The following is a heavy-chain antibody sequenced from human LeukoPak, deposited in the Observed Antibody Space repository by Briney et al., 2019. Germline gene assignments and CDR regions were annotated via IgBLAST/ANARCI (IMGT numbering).Heavy chain of an antibody. V-gene: IGHV3-21*01. CDR2: ISSSSSYI. CDR1: GFTFSSYS. D-gene: IGHD4-17*01. CDR3: ARVTVTTLGYFDY. Sequence: GGSPRLSCAASGFTFSSYSMNWVRQAPGKGLEWVSSISSSSSYIYYADSVKGRFTISRDNAKNSLYLQMNSLRAEDTAVYYCARVTVTTLGYFDYWGQGTLVTVSS. J-gene: IGHJ4*02.